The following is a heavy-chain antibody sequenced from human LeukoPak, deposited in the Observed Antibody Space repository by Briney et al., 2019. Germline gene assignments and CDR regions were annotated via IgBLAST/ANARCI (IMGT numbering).Heavy chain of an antibody. J-gene: IGHJ5*02. Sequence: PGGSLRLSCAASGFTFSSYGMPWVRQAPGKGLEWVSAISGSGGSTYYADSVKGRFTISRDNSKNTLYLQMNSLRAEDTAVYYCAKDIAVAVDRMNWFDPWGQGTLVTVSS. CDR3: AKDIAVAVDRMNWFDP. CDR2: ISGSGGST. D-gene: IGHD6-19*01. V-gene: IGHV3-23*01. CDR1: GFTFSSYG.